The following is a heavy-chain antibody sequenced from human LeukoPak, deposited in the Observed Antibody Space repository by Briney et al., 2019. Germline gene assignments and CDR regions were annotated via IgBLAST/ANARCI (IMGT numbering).Heavy chain of an antibody. Sequence: ASVKVSCKASGGTFSSYAISWVRQAPGQGLEWMGGIIPIFGTANYAQKFQGRVTITTDESTSTAYMELSSLRSEDTAVYYCARGGDLAYCGGDCHGIFDYWGQGTLVTVSS. CDR2: IIPIFGTA. J-gene: IGHJ4*02. CDR3: ARGGDLAYCGGDCHGIFDY. CDR1: GGTFSSYA. D-gene: IGHD2-21*01. V-gene: IGHV1-69*05.